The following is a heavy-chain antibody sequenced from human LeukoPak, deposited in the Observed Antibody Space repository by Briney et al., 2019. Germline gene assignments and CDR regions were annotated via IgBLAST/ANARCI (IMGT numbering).Heavy chain of an antibody. J-gene: IGHJ6*03. D-gene: IGHD3-10*01. CDR1: GGSISSYY. V-gene: IGHV4-59*08. CDR3: ARLIDSYYGSGSYYYYYYYMDV. CDR2: IYYSGST. Sequence: PSETLSLTCTVSGGSISSYYWSSIRQPPGKGLEWIGYIYYSGSTNYNPSLKSRVTISVDTSKNQFSLKLSSVTAADTAVYYCARLIDSYYGSGSYYYYYYYMDVWGKGTTVTVSS.